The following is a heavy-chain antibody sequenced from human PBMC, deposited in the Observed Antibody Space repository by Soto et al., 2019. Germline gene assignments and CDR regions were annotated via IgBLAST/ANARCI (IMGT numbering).Heavy chain of an antibody. J-gene: IGHJ4*02. V-gene: IGHV3-74*01. CDR2: INSDGSTT. Sequence: GGSLRLSCAASGFTFSNYWMHWVRQAPGKGLVWVSRINSDGSTTSYADSVKGRFTISRDNSKNTLYLQMNSLRAEDTAVYYCARDLGFLGLYYLDYWGQGTLVTVSS. CDR1: GFTFSNYW. D-gene: IGHD3-3*01. CDR3: ARDLGFLGLYYLDY.